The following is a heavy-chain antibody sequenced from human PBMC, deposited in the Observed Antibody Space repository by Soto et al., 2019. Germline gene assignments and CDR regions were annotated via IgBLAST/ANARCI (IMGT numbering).Heavy chain of an antibody. CDR2: INPSGGST. D-gene: IGHD2-15*01. CDR3: ARVYCSGGYHEYFQH. V-gene: IGHV1-46*03. J-gene: IGHJ1*01. CDR1: GYTFTSYY. Sequence: ASVKVSCKASGYTFTSYYMHWVRQAPGQGLEWMGIINPSGGSTSYAQKFQGRVTMTRDTSTSTVYMELSSLRSEDTAVYYCARVYCSGGYHEYFQHWGQGTLVTVSS.